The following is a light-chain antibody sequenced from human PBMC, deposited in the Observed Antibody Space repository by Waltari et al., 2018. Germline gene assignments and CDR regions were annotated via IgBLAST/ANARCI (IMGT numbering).Light chain of an antibody. CDR2: DDS. CDR1: SVGSES. V-gene: IGLV3-21*02. J-gene: IGLJ3*02. Sequence: SHVLTQPPSVSVAPGQTAKITCVGNSVGSESVHWYQQKSGRAPEGVVSDDSARPSGIPERMSGAKSGNTATLTIARVEAGDEPDYYCQLWDGITDHWVFGGGTKVTVL. CDR3: QLWDGITDHWV.